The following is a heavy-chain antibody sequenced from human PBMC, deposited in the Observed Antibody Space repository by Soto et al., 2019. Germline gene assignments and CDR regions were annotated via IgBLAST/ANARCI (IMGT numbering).Heavy chain of an antibody. CDR3: ARHSGAVKPDY. CDR2: IYPGDSDT. D-gene: IGHD1-26*01. J-gene: IGHJ4*02. Sequence: GESLKISCQASGYIFSVYWIGWVRQLPGKGLEWIGIIYPGDSDTRYSPSFQGQVTLSADKSISTAYPQWTSLKASDTAMYYCARHSGAVKPDYWGRGTLVTVSS. V-gene: IGHV5-51*01. CDR1: GYIFSVYW.